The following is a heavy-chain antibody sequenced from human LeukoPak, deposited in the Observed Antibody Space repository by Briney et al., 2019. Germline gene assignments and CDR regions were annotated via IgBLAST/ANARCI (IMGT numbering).Heavy chain of an antibody. Sequence: SQTLSLTCTVSGGSISSGGYYWSWIRQPPGKGLEWIGYIYHSGSTYYNPSLKSRVTISVDTSKNQFSLKLSSVTAADTAVYYCARVRYYDFWSGPNNWFDPWGQGTLVTVSS. D-gene: IGHD3-3*01. CDR2: IYHSGST. J-gene: IGHJ5*02. V-gene: IGHV4-30-2*01. CDR1: GGSISSGGYY. CDR3: ARVRYYDFWSGPNNWFDP.